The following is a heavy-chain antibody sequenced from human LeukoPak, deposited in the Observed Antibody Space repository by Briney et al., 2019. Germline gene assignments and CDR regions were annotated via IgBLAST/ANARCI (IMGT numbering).Heavy chain of an antibody. D-gene: IGHD6-19*01. V-gene: IGHV1-18*01. J-gene: IGHJ4*02. CDR3: ARSIAVAGIHVY. Sequence: ASVKVSCKPSVYTFTSYGISWVRQAPGQGLEWMGWISAYNGNTNYAQKLQGRVTMTTDTSTSTAYMELRRLRSGDTAVYYCARSIAVAGIHVYWGQGSLVTV. CDR1: VYTFTSYG. CDR2: ISAYNGNT.